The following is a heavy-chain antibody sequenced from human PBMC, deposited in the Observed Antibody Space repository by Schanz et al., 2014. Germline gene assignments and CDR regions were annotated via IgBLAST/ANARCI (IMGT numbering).Heavy chain of an antibody. J-gene: IGHJ1*01. V-gene: IGHV3-64D*06. CDR2: ITRSGGGT. CDR3: VKDAYCAGDCFPAEYFQH. Sequence: DVQLLESGGGLVQPGRSLRLSCSASGFTFSSYAMHWVRQASGKGLEYVSAITRSGGGTYYSDSVKGRFTISRDNSKNTLYLQMSSLRHEDSAVYYCVKDAYCAGDCFPAEYFQHWGQGTLXTVSS. CDR1: GFTFSSYA. D-gene: IGHD2-21*02.